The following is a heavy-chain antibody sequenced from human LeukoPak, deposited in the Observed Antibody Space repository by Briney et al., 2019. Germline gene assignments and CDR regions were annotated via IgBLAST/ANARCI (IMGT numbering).Heavy chain of an antibody. Sequence: GGSLRLSCAASGFTFSSYAMSWVRQAPGKGLEWVSAISGSGGSTYYADSVKGRFTTSRDNSKNTLYLQMNSLRAEDTAVYYCAKRYDSGGYSPVDYWGQGTLVTVSS. CDR3: AKRYDSGGYSPVDY. V-gene: IGHV3-23*01. D-gene: IGHD3-22*01. CDR1: GFTFSSYA. CDR2: ISGSGGST. J-gene: IGHJ4*02.